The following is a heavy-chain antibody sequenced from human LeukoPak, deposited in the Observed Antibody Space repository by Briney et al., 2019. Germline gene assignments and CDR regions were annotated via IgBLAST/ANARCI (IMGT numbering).Heavy chain of an antibody. V-gene: IGHV5-51*01. CDR1: GYSFTSYW. D-gene: IGHD3-9*01. Sequence: GESLKISCKGSGYSFTSYWIGWVRQMPGKGLEWMGIIYPGDSDTRYSPSFQGQVTISADKSISTAYLQWSSLKASDTAMYYCARTGPRDDILTGYGYWGQGTLVTVSS. CDR3: ARTGPRDDILTGYGY. CDR2: IYPGDSDT. J-gene: IGHJ4*02.